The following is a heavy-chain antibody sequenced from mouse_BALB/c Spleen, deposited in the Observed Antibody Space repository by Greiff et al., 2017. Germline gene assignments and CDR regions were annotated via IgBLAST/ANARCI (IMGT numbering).Heavy chain of an antibody. D-gene: IGHD2-10*02. CDR3: AREYGNSWFAY. CDR1: GYSITSGYY. CDR2: ISYDGSN. Sequence: VQLKESGPGLVKPSQSLSLTCSVTGYSITSGYYWNWIRQFPGNKLEWMGYISYDGSNNYNPSLKNRISITRDTSKNQFFLKLNSVTTEDTATYYCAREYGNSWFAYWGQGTLVTVSA. V-gene: IGHV3-6*02. J-gene: IGHJ3*01.